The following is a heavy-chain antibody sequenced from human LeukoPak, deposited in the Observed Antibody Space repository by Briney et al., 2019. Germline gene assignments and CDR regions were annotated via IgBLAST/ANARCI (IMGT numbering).Heavy chain of an antibody. CDR2: INPSGGST. CDR1: GYTFTSYY. D-gene: IGHD6-19*01. CDR3: ARDWIAVAGTDSPEFGDY. V-gene: IGHV1-46*01. J-gene: IGHJ4*02. Sequence: ASVKVSCKASGYTFTSYYMHWVRQAPGQGLEWMGIINPSGGSTSYAQKFQGRVTMTRDTSTSTVYMELSSLRSEDTAVYYCARDWIAVAGTDSPEFGDYWGQGTLVTVSS.